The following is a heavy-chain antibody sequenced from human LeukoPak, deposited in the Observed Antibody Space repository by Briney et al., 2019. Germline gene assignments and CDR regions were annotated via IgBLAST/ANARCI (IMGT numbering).Heavy chain of an antibody. CDR3: AREGFMGATTEFDY. CDR2: ISYDGSNK. V-gene: IGHV3-30-3*01. D-gene: IGHD1-26*01. CDR1: GFTFSSYA. Sequence: HPGGSLRLSCAASGFTFSSYAMHWVRQAPGKGLEWVAVISYDGSNKYYADSVKGRFTISRDNSKNTLYLQMNSLRAEDTAVYYCAREGFMGATTEFDYWGQGTLVTVSS. J-gene: IGHJ4*02.